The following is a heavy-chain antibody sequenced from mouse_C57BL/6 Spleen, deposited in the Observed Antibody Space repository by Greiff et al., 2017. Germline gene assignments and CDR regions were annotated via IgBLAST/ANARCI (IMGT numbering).Heavy chain of an antibody. CDR1: GYNFTSYG. V-gene: IGHV1-81*01. J-gene: IGHJ3*01. Sequence: VQLQQSGAELARPGASVKLSCKASGYNFTSYGISWVKQRTGQGLEWIGEIYPRSGNTYYNEKFKGKATLTADKSSSTAYMELRSLTSEYSAVYFCAETTVVAPGLAYWGQGTLVTVAA. CDR3: AETTVVAPGLAY. CDR2: IYPRSGNT. D-gene: IGHD1-1*01.